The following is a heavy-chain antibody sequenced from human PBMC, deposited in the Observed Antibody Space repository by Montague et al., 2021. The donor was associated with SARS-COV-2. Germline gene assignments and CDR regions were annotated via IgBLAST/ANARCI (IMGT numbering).Heavy chain of an antibody. D-gene: IGHD3-16*02. CDR2: IYWDDDK. Sequence: PALVKPTQTLTLTCIVSGFSLNTKGMGVGWIRQPPGEAPAWLALIYWDDDKRCSPSLKTRLTITKDTSRNQVVLTMTNVDPGDTGTYFCARYTSRMYGSFDYWGQGALVSVSS. V-gene: IGHV2-5*02. CDR3: ARYTSRMYGSFDY. CDR1: GFSLNTKGMG. J-gene: IGHJ4*02.